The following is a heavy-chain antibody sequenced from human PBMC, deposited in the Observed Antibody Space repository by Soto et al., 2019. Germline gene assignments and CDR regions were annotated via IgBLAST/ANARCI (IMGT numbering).Heavy chain of an antibody. V-gene: IGHV3-7*05. CDR3: AREWN. CDR1: GFTFSNYW. Sequence: EVQLVESGGNLVQPGGSLRLSCAASGFTFSNYWMSWVRQAPGKGLEWVANIHKDGSEKYYVDSVKGRFTISRDNAKNSLYLQMNSLRAEDTAVYYCAREWNWGQGTLVTVFS. CDR2: IHKDGSEK. J-gene: IGHJ4*02. D-gene: IGHD1-1*01.